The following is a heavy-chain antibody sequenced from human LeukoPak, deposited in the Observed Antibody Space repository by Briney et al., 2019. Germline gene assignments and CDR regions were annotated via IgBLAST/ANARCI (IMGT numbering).Heavy chain of an antibody. CDR2: INHSGST. J-gene: IGHJ5*02. CDR1: GGSFSGYY. Sequence: PSETLSLTCAVYGGSFSGYYWSWIRQPPGKGLEWIGEINHSGSTNYNPSLKSRVTISVDTSKNQFSLKLSSVTAADTAVYYCARDLRVAVAGKGWFDPWGQGTLVTVSS. D-gene: IGHD6-19*01. CDR3: ARDLRVAVAGKGWFDP. V-gene: IGHV4-34*01.